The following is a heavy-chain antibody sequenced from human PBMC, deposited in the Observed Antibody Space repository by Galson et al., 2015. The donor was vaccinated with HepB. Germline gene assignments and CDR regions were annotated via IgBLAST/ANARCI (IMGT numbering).Heavy chain of an antibody. V-gene: IGHV1-69*01. Sequence: QSGAEVKKPGESLKISCKASGGTFNSYGISWVRQAPGQGLEWMGGMIPIFGTEKYAQQFQGRVTSTADESTRIAYMEVSSLRAEDTAVYYWSRASVVVAQYLYFDLWGHGTLVTVTS. CDR1: GGTFNSYG. D-gene: IGHD3-22*01. CDR2: MIPIFGTE. CDR3: SRASVVVAQYLYFDL. J-gene: IGHJ2*01.